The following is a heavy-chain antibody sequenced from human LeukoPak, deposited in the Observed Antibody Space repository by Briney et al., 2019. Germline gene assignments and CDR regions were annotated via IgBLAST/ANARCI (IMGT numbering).Heavy chain of an antibody. CDR2: IYSGGST. Sequence: GGSLRLSCAASGFTVSSNYMSWVRQAPGKGLEWVSLIYSGGSTYYADSVKGRFTISRDNSKNTLYLQMNSLRAEDTAVYYCATLYGSEALDYWGQGTLVTVSS. CDR3: ATLYGSEALDY. D-gene: IGHD3-10*01. CDR1: GFTVSSNY. V-gene: IGHV3-53*01. J-gene: IGHJ4*02.